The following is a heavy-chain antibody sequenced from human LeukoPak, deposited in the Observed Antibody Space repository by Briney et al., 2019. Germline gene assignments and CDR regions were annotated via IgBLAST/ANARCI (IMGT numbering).Heavy chain of an antibody. V-gene: IGHV3-21*01. J-gene: IGHJ4*02. Sequence: GWSLRLSCAASGFTFSSYSMNWVRQAPGKGLEWVSSISSSSSYIYYADSVKGRFTISRDNAKNSLYLQMNSLRAEDTAVYYCASETDPYYYGSGSYLDYWGQGTLVTVSS. CDR1: GFTFSSYS. D-gene: IGHD3-10*01. CDR3: ASETDPYYYGSGSYLDY. CDR2: ISSSSSYI.